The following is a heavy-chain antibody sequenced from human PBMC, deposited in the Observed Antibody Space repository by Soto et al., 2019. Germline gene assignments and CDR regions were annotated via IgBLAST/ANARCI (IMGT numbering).Heavy chain of an antibody. J-gene: IGHJ6*02. D-gene: IGHD1-1*01. V-gene: IGHV3-43*01. CDR3: VLGRQTETAVSDYYYYGMDV. CDR1: GFTFDDYT. Sequence: GGSLRLSCAASGFTFDDYTMHWVRQAPGKGLEWVSLISWDGGSTYYADSVKGRFTISRDNSKNSLYLQMNSLRTEDTALYNCVLGRQTETAVSDYYYYGMDVWGQGTTVTVSS. CDR2: ISWDGGST.